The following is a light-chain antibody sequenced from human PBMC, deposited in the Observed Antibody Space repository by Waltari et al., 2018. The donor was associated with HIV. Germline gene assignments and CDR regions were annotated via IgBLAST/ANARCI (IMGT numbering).Light chain of an antibody. Sequence: EIVMTQSPATLSVSPGGRATLSCRATQSIARNLAWYQQKPGQAPRLLIYGVSTRATGIPARFSGSGSWTEFTLTISNLQSEDFAVYYCQQYNNWPPWTFGQGTKVEI. J-gene: IGKJ1*01. CDR2: GVS. CDR3: QQYNNWPPWT. CDR1: QSIARN. V-gene: IGKV3-15*01.